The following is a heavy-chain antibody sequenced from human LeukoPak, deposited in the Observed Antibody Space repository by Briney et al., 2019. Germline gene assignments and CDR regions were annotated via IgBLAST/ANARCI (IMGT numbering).Heavy chain of an antibody. CDR3: ARAALYYYGSGSYYNCFDY. Sequence: SETLSLTCAVYGGSFSGYYWSWIRQPPGKGLEWIGEINHSGSTNYNPSLKSRVTISVDTSKNQFSLKLSSVTAADTAVYYCARAALYYYGSGSYYNCFDYWGQGTLVTVSS. J-gene: IGHJ4*02. V-gene: IGHV4-34*01. CDR2: INHSGST. CDR1: GGSFSGYY. D-gene: IGHD3-10*01.